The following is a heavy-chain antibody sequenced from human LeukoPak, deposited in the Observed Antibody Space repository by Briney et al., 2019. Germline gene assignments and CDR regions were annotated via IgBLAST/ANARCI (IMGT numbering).Heavy chain of an antibody. CDR1: GFTFSSYA. CDR3: ARDSSSGYYLFDY. CDR2: ISGSGGST. Sequence: GGSLRLSCAASGFTFSSYAMSWVRQAPGKGLEWVSAISGSGGSTYYADSVKGRFTISRDNAKNSLYLQMNSLRAEDTAVYYCARDSSSGYYLFDYWGQGTLVTVSS. V-gene: IGHV3-23*01. J-gene: IGHJ4*02. D-gene: IGHD3-22*01.